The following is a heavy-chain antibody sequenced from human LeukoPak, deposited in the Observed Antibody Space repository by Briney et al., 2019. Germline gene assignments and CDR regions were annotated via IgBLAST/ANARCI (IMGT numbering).Heavy chain of an antibody. Sequence: PSETLSLTCTVSGGSFSTYYWSWIRQPPGKGLEWIGYIYYSGSTNYNPSLKSRVAISVDTSKNRFSLKLSSVTAADTAVYFCARGPYSYDSSGAFDIWGQGTMVTVSS. CDR3: ARGPYSYDSSGAFDI. D-gene: IGHD3-22*01. CDR1: GGSFSTYY. J-gene: IGHJ3*02. V-gene: IGHV4-59*08. CDR2: IYYSGST.